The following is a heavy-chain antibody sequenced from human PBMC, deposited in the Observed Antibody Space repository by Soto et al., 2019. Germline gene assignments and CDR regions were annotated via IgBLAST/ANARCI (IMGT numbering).Heavy chain of an antibody. Sequence: EVQLLESGGGLVQPGGSLRLSCAASGFTFSSYGMSWVRQAPGKGLEWVSAISSSGGSAYYADSVNGRFTISRDNSKNPVYLQMNSRRAEDTAVYYCARGATSPSYWGQGTLVTVSS. CDR3: ARGATSPSY. CDR2: ISSSGGSA. V-gene: IGHV3-23*01. CDR1: GFTFSSYG. J-gene: IGHJ4*02.